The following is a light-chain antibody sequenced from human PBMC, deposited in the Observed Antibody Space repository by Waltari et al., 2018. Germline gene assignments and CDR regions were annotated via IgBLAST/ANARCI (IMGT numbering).Light chain of an antibody. CDR1: SSNIGSNY. V-gene: IGLV1-47*01. Sequence: QSVLTQPPSASGTPGQRVTISCSGSSSNIGSNYVYWYQQLPGTAPKLLIYTSDRRPSGVPSRFSCSKSGPSASLAISGLRSEDEADYYCAAWDDSLSGRVFGGGTKLTVL. CDR3: AAWDDSLSGRV. CDR2: TSD. J-gene: IGLJ3*02.